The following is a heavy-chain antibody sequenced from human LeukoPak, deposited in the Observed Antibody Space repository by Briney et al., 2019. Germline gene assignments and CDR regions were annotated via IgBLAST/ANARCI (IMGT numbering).Heavy chain of an antibody. J-gene: IGHJ4*02. CDR1: GFTFSDYY. Sequence: PGGSLRLSCAASGFTFSDYYMNWIRQSPRKGLEWVACISSSGGTIYYVDSVKGRFTISRDNAQNSLYLHMNSLRAEDTAVYYCAKDTDIVVVPAAIGDWGQGTLVTVSS. V-gene: IGHV3-11*01. D-gene: IGHD2-2*01. CDR3: AKDTDIVVVPAAIGD. CDR2: ISSSGGTI.